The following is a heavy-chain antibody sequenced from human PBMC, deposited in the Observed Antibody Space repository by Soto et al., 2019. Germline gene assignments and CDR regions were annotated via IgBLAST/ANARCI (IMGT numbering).Heavy chain of an antibody. J-gene: IGHJ3*02. CDR1: GDSVTRYW. Sequence: PGDALEISCEGSGDSVTRYWSGWVRQMPGKGLEWMGIIYPGDSDTRYIPSFQGQVPISADKSISTAYLQWSSRKASDTAMYYCARPGAGGYYDSRGYRNARPGFDIWGQGTTVTGSS. V-gene: IGHV5-51*01. D-gene: IGHD3-22*01. CDR2: IYPGDSDT. CDR3: ARPGAGGYYDSRGYRNARPGFDI.